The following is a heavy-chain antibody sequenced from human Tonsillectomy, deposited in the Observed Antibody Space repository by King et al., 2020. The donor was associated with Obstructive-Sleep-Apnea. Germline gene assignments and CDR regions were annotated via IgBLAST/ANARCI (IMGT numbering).Heavy chain of an antibody. CDR3: ARDLGGSYSYFDY. V-gene: IGHV4-31*03. D-gene: IGHD1-26*01. J-gene: IGHJ4*02. Sequence: VQLQESGPGLVKPSQTLSLTCTVSGGSISSGGYYWSWIRQPPGKGLEWIGSIYYSGSTYYNASLQSRVTISVDTSKNQFSLKLSAVTASDTAVYYCARDLGGSYSYFDYWGQGTLVTVSS. CDR2: IYYSGST. CDR1: GGSISSGGYY.